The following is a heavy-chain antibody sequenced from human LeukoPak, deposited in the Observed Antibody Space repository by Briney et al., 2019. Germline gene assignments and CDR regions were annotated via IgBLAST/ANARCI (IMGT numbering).Heavy chain of an antibody. CDR1: GGSISSSSYY. D-gene: IGHD2-2*01. CDR3: AREGQAGLSSSTSCCLFDY. V-gene: IGHV4-39*07. J-gene: IGHJ4*02. CDR2: IYYSGST. Sequence: SETLSLTCTVSGGSISSSSYYWGWIRQPPGKGLEWIGSIYYSGSTYYNPSLKSRVTISVDTSKNQFSLKLSSVTAADTAVYYCAREGQAGLSSSTSCCLFDYWGQGTLVTVSS.